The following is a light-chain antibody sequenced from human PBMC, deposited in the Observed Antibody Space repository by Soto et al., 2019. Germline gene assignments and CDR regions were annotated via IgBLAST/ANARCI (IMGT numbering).Light chain of an antibody. J-gene: IGKJ1*01. Sequence: EVVLTQSPGTLSLSPGERATLSCRASQSVSSSYLAWYQQKPGQAPRLLIYGASSRATGIPDRFSGSGSGTDFTLTISRLEPEDVAVYYCQRYGSSPRTFGQGTKVDI. CDR3: QRYGSSPRT. CDR1: QSVSSSY. CDR2: GAS. V-gene: IGKV3-20*01.